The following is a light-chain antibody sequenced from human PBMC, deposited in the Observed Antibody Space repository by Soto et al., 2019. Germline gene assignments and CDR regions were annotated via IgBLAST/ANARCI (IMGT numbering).Light chain of an antibody. Sequence: DIPMTQSPSSLSASVGDRVTIPCRASQSISNYLNWYLQKPGKAPKLLIYAASSLESGVSSRFSGSGSGTDFTLTISSLQPEDFATYYCQQSYSAPFTFGPGTKVDIK. CDR3: QQSYSAPFT. CDR2: AAS. CDR1: QSISNY. J-gene: IGKJ3*01. V-gene: IGKV1-39*01.